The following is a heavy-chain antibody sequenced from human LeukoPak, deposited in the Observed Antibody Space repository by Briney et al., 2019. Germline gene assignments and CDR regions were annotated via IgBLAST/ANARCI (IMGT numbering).Heavy chain of an antibody. J-gene: IGHJ4*02. V-gene: IGHV4-4*02. CDR3: ARVCDDSSGYYFDY. D-gene: IGHD3-22*01. Sequence: PSETLSLTCAVSGGSISSSNWWSWVRQPPGKGLEWIGEIYHSGSTNYNPSLKSRVTISVDKSKNQFSLKLSSVTAADTAVYYCARVCDDSSGYYFDYWGQGTLVTVSS. CDR1: GGSISSSNW. CDR2: IYHSGST.